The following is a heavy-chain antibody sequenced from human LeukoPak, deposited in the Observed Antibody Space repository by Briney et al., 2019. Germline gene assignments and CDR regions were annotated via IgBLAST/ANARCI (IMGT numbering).Heavy chain of an antibody. Sequence: SETLSLTCAVYGGSFSGYYWSWIRQPPGKGLEWIGEINHSGSPNYNPSLKSRVTISVDTSKNQFSLKLSSVTAADTAVYYCARVGSSTNGEIDYWGQGTLVTVSS. CDR3: ARVGSSTNGEIDY. V-gene: IGHV4-34*01. D-gene: IGHD2-2*01. CDR1: GGSFSGYY. J-gene: IGHJ4*02. CDR2: INHSGSP.